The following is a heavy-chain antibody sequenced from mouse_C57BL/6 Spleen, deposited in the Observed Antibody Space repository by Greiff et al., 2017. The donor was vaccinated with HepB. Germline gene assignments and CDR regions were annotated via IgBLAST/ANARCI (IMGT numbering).Heavy chain of an antibody. D-gene: IGHD5-1-1*01. CDR3: AREISNYLDY. CDR1: GYTFTSYW. Sequence: QVQLQQPGAELVKPGASVKLSCKASGYTFTSYWMQWVKQRPGQGLEWIGEIDPSDSYTNYNQKFKGKATLTVDTSSSTAYMQRSSLTSEDSAVYYCAREISNYLDYWGQGTTLTVSS. V-gene: IGHV1-50*01. CDR2: IDPSDSYT. J-gene: IGHJ2*01.